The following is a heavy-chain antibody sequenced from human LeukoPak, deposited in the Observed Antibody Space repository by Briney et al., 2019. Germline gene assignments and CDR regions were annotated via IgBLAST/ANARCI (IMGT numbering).Heavy chain of an antibody. CDR1: GFTFSSYS. Sequence: PGGSLRLSCAASGFTFSSYSMDWVRQAPGKGLEWVSSISSSSSYIYYADSVKGRFTISRDNAKNSLYLQMNSLRAEDTAVYYCARDRAAAGTSPFQPDPEYFQHWGQGTLVTVSS. J-gene: IGHJ1*01. V-gene: IGHV3-21*01. D-gene: IGHD6-13*01. CDR3: ARDRAAAGTSPFQPDPEYFQH. CDR2: ISSSSSYI.